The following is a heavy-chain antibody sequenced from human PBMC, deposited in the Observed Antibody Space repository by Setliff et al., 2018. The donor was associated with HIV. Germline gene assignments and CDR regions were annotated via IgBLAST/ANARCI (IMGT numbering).Heavy chain of an antibody. Sequence: ASVKVSCKASGGTFSNYAISWVRQAPGQGLEWMGGIIPIFGSTNYAQKFEGRVTMTRDTSTNTVYMELSSLRSEDTAVYHCAREFHIAATDTRLANYFDYWGQGTLVTVSS. CDR2: IIPIFGST. D-gene: IGHD6-13*01. CDR1: GGTFSNYA. J-gene: IGHJ4*02. V-gene: IGHV1-69*05. CDR3: AREFHIAATDTRLANYFDY.